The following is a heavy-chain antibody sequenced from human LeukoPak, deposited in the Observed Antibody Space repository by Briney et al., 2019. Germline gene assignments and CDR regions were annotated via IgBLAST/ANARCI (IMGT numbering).Heavy chain of an antibody. J-gene: IGHJ3*02. D-gene: IGHD3-10*01. CDR1: GYRFTGYY. Sequence: ASVKVSCKASGYRFTGYYMHWVRQAPGQGLEWMGWINPNSGGTNYAQKFQGRVTMTRDTSISTAYMELSRLRSDDTAVYYCAREATMVRGADDAFDIWGQGTMVTVSS. CDR2: INPNSGGT. V-gene: IGHV1-2*02. CDR3: AREATMVRGADDAFDI.